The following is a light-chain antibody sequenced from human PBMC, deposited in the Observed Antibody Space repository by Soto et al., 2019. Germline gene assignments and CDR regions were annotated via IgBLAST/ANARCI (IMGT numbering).Light chain of an antibody. CDR2: GAS. CDR3: QQYNNWPRT. V-gene: IGKV3-15*01. CDR1: QSVNSN. Sequence: EIVMTQSPATLSVSPGERATLSCRASQSVNSNLAWYQQKPGQAPRLLIYGASTRATGIPARFSGSGSGTEFTLTISSLQSEDFTSYYCQQYNNWPRTFCQGTKVEIK. J-gene: IGKJ1*01.